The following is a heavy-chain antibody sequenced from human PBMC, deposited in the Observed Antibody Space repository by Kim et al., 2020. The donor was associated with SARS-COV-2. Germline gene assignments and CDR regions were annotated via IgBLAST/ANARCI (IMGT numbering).Heavy chain of an antibody. J-gene: IGHJ6*01. CDR3: AKAVCRRVNFYYYGMDV. V-gene: IGHV3-30*18. CDR1: GFTFSIYG. CDR2: ISYDGSNK. D-gene: IGHD3-10*01. Sequence: GGSLRLSCAASGFTFSIYGMHWVRQAPGKGLEWVALISYDGSNKYYADSVKGRFTISRDNSKNTLYLQMDSLRAEDTAVYYCAKAVCRRVNFYYYGMDV.